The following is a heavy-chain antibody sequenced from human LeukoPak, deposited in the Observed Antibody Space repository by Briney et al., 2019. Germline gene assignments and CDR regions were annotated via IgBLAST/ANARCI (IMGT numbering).Heavy chain of an antibody. CDR1: GFTFISYA. V-gene: IGHV3-23*01. CDR2: ISGSGGST. D-gene: IGHD3-10*01. J-gene: IGHJ6*03. Sequence: GGSLRLSCAASGFTFISYAMSWVRQAPGKGLEWVSAISGSGGSTYYADSVKGRFTISRDNSKNTLYLQMNSLRAEDTAVYYCTKRDRGVAYYYYYMDVWGKGTTVTVSS. CDR3: TKRDRGVAYYYYYMDV.